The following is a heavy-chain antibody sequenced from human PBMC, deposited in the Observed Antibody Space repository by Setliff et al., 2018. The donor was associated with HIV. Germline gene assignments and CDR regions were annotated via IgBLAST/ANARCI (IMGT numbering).Heavy chain of an antibody. CDR3: AREDVMTGYSFDY. CDR2: LLYDGSDD. Sequence: PGGSLRLSCAASGFTFRSYAMHWVRQAPGKGLEWVAKLLYDGSDDFYSDSVKGRFTISRDNSNNTLFLQMNSLRPEDTAVYYCAREDVMTGYSFDYWGQGTQVTVSS. J-gene: IGHJ4*02. D-gene: IGHD3-9*01. V-gene: IGHV3-30*04. CDR1: GFTFRSYA.